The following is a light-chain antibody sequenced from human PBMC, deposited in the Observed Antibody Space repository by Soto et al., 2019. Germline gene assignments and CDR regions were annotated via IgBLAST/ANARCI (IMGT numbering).Light chain of an antibody. Sequence: DVVVTQSPLSLPVTLGQPASMSCRFSQSLLASDGNTYVNWFQQRPGQSPRRLIYQVSNRDSGVPDRFSGSGSGTDFTLKINRVEAEDVGVYYCVQGTHWPRTFGQGTKVEIK. CDR1: QSLLASDGNTY. V-gene: IGKV2-30*01. CDR2: QVS. J-gene: IGKJ1*01. CDR3: VQGTHWPRT.